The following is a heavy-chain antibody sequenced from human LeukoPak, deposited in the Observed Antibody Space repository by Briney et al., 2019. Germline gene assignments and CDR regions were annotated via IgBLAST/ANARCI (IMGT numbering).Heavy chain of an antibody. CDR1: GFTFSNYA. V-gene: IGHV3-23*01. D-gene: IGHD4-11*01. CDR2: ISDGGGST. CDR3: AKYISDSVDDALDL. Sequence: PGGSLRLSCAASGFTFSNYAMSWVRQTPGKGLEWVSGISDGGGSTYNADSVDGRFTISRDNSKITLSLEMHGLRADDAAVYYCAKYISDSVDDALDLWGPGTMVIVS. J-gene: IGHJ3*01.